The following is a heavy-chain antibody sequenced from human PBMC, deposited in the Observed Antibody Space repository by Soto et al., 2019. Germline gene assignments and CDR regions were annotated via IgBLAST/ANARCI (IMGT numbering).Heavy chain of an antibody. CDR2: ISAYTDTP. V-gene: IGHV1-18*01. J-gene: IGHJ5*02. CDR1: GYTFTNFG. Sequence: QVQLVQSGAEVKKPGASVKVSCRASGYTFTNFGVTRVRRAPGQGLEWMGWISAYTDTPNYARKFQGRVTMTIDTSTSTAYMDLRSLTSDDTAVYYCARVIPGVEAWFDPWGQGTLVTVSS. CDR3: ARVIPGVEAWFDP. D-gene: IGHD2-2*01.